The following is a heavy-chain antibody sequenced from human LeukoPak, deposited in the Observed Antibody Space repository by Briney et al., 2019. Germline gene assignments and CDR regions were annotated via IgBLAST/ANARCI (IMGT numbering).Heavy chain of an antibody. V-gene: IGHV3-23*01. CDR2: MSGSGAST. D-gene: IGHD4-17*01. CDR1: GFTFSGYA. Sequence: PGGSLRLSCAASGFTFSGYAMSWVRQAPGKGLERVSSMSGSGASTYYADSVKGRFTISRDDSKNTLYLQMNSLRAEDTAVYYCARVRYGELDVWGQGTTVTVSS. CDR3: ARVRYGELDV. J-gene: IGHJ6*02.